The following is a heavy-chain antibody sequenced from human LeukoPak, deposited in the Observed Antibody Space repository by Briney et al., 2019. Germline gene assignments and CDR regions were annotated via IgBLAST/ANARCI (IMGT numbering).Heavy chain of an antibody. J-gene: IGHJ4*02. V-gene: IGHV3-21*01. CDR3: ARVLSAAGFDFDY. CDR1: GFTFSSYS. D-gene: IGHD3-10*01. Sequence: PGGSLRLSCAASGFTFSSYSMNWVRQAPGKGLEWVSSISSSSSYIYYADSVKGRFTISRDNAKKSLYLQMNSLRAEDTAVYYCARVLSAAGFDFDYWGQGTLVTVSS. CDR2: ISSSSSYI.